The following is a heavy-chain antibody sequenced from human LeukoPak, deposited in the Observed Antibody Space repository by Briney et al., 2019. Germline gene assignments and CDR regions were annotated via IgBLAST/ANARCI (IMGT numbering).Heavy chain of an antibody. V-gene: IGHV4-4*07. CDR1: GGSISNFY. Sequence: SETLSLTCTVSGGSISNFYLSWIRQPAPKTLEWIGRIYTSGSTNYNPSLKSRVTMSVDTSKNQFSLKLSSVTAADTAVYFCARETTGAGTARPFDYWGQGTLVTVSS. CDR2: IYTSGST. D-gene: IGHD6-13*01. CDR3: ARETTGAGTARPFDY. J-gene: IGHJ4*02.